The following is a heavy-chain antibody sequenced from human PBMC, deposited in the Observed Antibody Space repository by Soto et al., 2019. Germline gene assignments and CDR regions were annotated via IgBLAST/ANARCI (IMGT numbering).Heavy chain of an antibody. CDR1: GYTFTSYD. CDR2: MNPNSGNT. Sequence: ASLKVSCKASGYTFTSYDINWVRQATGQGLEWMGWMNPNSGNTGYAQKFQGRVTMTRNTSISTAYMELSSLRSEDTAVYYCARTSYYYYYMDVWGKGTTVTVSS. CDR3: ARTSYYYYYMDV. V-gene: IGHV1-8*01. J-gene: IGHJ6*03.